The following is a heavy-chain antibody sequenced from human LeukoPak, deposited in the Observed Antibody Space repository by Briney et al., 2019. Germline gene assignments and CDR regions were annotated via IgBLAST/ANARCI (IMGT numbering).Heavy chain of an antibody. D-gene: IGHD3-10*01. V-gene: IGHV1-2*02. CDR3: ARSWKVVRGVIVAFDI. Sequence: GASVKVSCKASGYTFTGYYMHWVRQAPGQGLEWMGWINPNSGGTNYAQKFQGRVTMTRDTSISTAYVELSRLRSDDTAVYYCARSWKVVRGVIVAFDIWGQGTMVTVSS. J-gene: IGHJ3*02. CDR1: GYTFTGYY. CDR2: INPNSGGT.